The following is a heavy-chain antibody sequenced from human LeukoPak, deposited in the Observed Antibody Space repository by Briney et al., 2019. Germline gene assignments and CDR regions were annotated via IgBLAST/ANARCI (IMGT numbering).Heavy chain of an antibody. V-gene: IGHV3-30*18. CDR2: ISYDGSNK. CDR1: GFTFSSYG. D-gene: IGHD5-18*01. J-gene: IGHJ4*02. CDR3: AKPPPPRYSHGTGYFDY. Sequence: GGSLRLSCAASGFTFSSYGMHWVRQAPGKGLEWVAVISYDGSNKYYADSVKGRFTISRDNSKNTLYLQMNSLRAEDTAVYYCAKPPPPRYSHGTGYFDYWGQGTLVTVSS.